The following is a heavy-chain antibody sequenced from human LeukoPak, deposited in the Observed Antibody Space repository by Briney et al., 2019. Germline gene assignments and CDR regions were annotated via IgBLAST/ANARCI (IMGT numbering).Heavy chain of an antibody. V-gene: IGHV4-34*01. CDR1: GGSISSYY. J-gene: IGHJ6*02. CDR2: INHSGST. D-gene: IGHD3-9*01. Sequence: SETLSLTCTVSGGSISSYYWSWIRQPPGKGLEWIGEINHSGSTNYNPSLKSRVTISVDTSKNQFSLKLSSVTAADTAVYYCARGAILTYYYYYGMDVWGQGTTVTVSS. CDR3: ARGAILTYYYYYGMDV.